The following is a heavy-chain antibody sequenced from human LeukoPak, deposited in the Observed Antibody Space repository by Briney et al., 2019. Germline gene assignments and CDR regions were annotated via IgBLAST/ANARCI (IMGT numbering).Heavy chain of an antibody. CDR3: ASDPRDGGQNV. CDR1: GFNLSNFA. V-gene: IGHV3-30*04. D-gene: IGHD5-24*01. J-gene: IGHJ6*04. Sequence: PGGSLRLSCAASGFNLSNFAMHWVRQAPGKGLEWVTLISYSGDTTYYADSVKGRFTFSRDKSTNTLYLQMNSLRPEDSAVYFCASDPRDGGQNVWGKGTTATVSS. CDR2: ISYSGDTT.